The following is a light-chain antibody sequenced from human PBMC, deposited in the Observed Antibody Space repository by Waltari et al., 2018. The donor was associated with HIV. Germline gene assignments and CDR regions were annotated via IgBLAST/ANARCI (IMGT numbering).Light chain of an antibody. Sequence: QSVLTQPPSVSEAPRQRVNISCSGSRLNIGSHGVNWYQQVPGKAPKLLIYNAKVLPLGVSGRFSASKSGTSASLAISGLQSDDEADYYCSAWDDSLKGWVFGGGTKLTVL. CDR3: SAWDDSLKGWV. CDR2: NAK. CDR1: RLNIGSHG. J-gene: IGLJ3*02. V-gene: IGLV1-36*01.